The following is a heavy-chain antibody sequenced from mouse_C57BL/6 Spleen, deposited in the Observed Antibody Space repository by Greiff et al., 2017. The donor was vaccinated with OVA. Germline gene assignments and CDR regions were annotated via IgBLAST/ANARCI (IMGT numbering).Heavy chain of an antibody. D-gene: IGHD2-2*01. V-gene: IGHV1-76*01. Sequence: VKLVESGAELVRPGASVKLSCKASGYTFTDYYINWVKQRPGQGLEWIARIYPGSGNTYYNEKFKGKATLTAEKSSSTAYMQLSSLTSEDSAVYFCARWLMDYWGQGTSVTVSS. J-gene: IGHJ4*01. CDR1: GYTFTDYY. CDR2: IYPGSGNT. CDR3: ARWLMDY.